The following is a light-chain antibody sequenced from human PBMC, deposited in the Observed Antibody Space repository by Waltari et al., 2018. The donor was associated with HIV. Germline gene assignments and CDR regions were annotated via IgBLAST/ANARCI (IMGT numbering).Light chain of an antibody. V-gene: IGKV4-1*01. J-gene: IGKJ3*01. Sequence: DIVMTQSPDSLVVSLGERATIHCQSSQSVLYSSNNKNYLAWYQQKPGQPPKLLIYWASTRESGVPDRFSGSGSGTDFTLTISSLQAEDVAVYYCQQYYSTPYTFGPGTKVDIK. CDR1: QSVLYSSNNKNY. CDR2: WAS. CDR3: QQYYSTPYT.